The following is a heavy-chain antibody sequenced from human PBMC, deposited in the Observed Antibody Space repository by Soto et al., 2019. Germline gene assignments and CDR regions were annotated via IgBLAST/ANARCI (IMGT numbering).Heavy chain of an antibody. CDR2: IYNDGTT. J-gene: IGHJ6*02. D-gene: IGHD3-10*01. V-gene: IGHV3-53*01. CDR3: VRPLPSGQTHARDV. CDR1: GLPVAGSY. Sequence: LRLSCVASGLPVAGSYMAWVRQAPGKGLEWASVIYNDGTTYYSQSVEGRFTISRDTSKNTLYLQMDRLRDEDTAVYYCVRPLPSGQTHARDVRGQGTTVTVSS.